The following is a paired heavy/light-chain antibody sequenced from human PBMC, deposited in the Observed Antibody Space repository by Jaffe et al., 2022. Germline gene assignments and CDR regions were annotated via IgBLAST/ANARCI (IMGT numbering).Light chain of an antibody. Sequence: QSVLTQPPSVSGAPGQRVTISCTGSSSNIGAGYDVHWYQQLPGTAPKLLIYGNNNRPSGVPDRFSGSKSGTSASLAITGLQAEDEADYYCQSSDSSLSGWVFGGGTKLTVL. V-gene: IGLV1-40*01. CDR1: SSNIGAGYD. J-gene: IGLJ3*02. CDR3: QSSDSSLSGWV. CDR2: GNN.
Heavy chain of an antibody. D-gene: IGHD2-2*01. J-gene: IGHJ3*02. CDR3: AKPSPLGLCRSTNCFNDAFHI. CDR2: IRFDGSNK. V-gene: IGHV3-30*02. CDR1: GFTFSSYG. Sequence: QVQLVESGGGVVQPGGSLRLSCAASGFTFSSYGMHWVRQAPGKGLEWVAFIRFDGSNKYYADSVKGRFTISRDNYKNTVYLQMNSLRAEDTAVYHCAKPSPLGLCRSTNCFNDAFHIWGQGTMATVSS.